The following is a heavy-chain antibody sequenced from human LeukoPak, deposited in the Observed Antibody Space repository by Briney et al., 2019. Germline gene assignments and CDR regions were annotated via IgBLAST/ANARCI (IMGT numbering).Heavy chain of an antibody. CDR1: GGSISSYY. V-gene: IGHV4-39*07. CDR3: ATGGSCCAFDI. CDR2: IYYSGST. J-gene: IGHJ3*02. D-gene: IGHD2-15*01. Sequence: SETLSLTCTVSGGSISSYYWSWIRQPPGKGLEWIGSIYYSGSTYYNPSLKSRVTISVDTSKNQFSLKLSSVTAADTAVYYCATGGSCCAFDIWGQGTMVTVSS.